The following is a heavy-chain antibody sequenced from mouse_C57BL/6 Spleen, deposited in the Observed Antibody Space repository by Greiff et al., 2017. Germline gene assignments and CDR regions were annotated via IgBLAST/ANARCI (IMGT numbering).Heavy chain of an antibody. J-gene: IGHJ4*01. CDR3: ARDGDYVLYYAMDY. CDR1: GYTFTDYY. CDR2: IYPGSGNT. V-gene: IGHV1-76*01. Sequence: VKLVESGAELVRPGASVKLSCKASGYTFTDYYINWVKQRPGQGLEWIARIYPGSGNTSYNEKFKGKATLTAEKSSSTAYMQLSSLTSEDSAVYFGARDGDYVLYYAMDYWGQGTSVTVSA. D-gene: IGHD2-13*01.